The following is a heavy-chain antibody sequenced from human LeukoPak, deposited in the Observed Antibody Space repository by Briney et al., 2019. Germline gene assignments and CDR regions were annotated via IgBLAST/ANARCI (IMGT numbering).Heavy chain of an antibody. J-gene: IGHJ4*02. Sequence: ASVKVSCKASGGTFSNYAISWVRQAPGQGLEWMGWINPNSGGTNYAQKFQGRVTMTRDTSISTAYMELSRLRSDDTAVYYCARDWGRPGTSLYYFDYWGQGTLVTVSS. CDR3: ARDWGRPGTSLYYFDY. V-gene: IGHV1-2*02. D-gene: IGHD3-16*01. CDR1: GGTFSNYA. CDR2: INPNSGGT.